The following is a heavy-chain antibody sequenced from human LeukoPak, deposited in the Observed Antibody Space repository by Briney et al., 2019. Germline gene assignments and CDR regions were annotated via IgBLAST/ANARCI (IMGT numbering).Heavy chain of an antibody. CDR2: IWYDGSNK. D-gene: IGHD5-18*01. J-gene: IGHJ3*02. CDR3: AKSTGYSYGYGGNDAFDI. CDR1: GFTFSSYG. V-gene: IGHV3-33*06. Sequence: GRSLRLSCAASGFTFSSYGMHWVRQAPGKGLEWVAVIWYDGSNKYYADSVKGRFTISRDNSKNTLYLQMNSLRAEDTAVYYCAKSTGYSYGYGGNDAFDIWGQGTMVTVSS.